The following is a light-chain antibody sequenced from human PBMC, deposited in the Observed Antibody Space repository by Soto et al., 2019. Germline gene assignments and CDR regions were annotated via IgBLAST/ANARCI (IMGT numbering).Light chain of an antibody. V-gene: IGKV1-39*01. Sequence: SPSSLSASVGDRVTITCRASQSISSYLNWSQQKPGKAPKLLIYAASSLQSGVPSWFSASRTGKAFTVCSSGMPPEPLAPYKSHPGYLTRPFGGGTRVDIK. J-gene: IGKJ4*01. CDR1: QSISSY. CDR2: AAS. CDR3: HPGYLTRP.